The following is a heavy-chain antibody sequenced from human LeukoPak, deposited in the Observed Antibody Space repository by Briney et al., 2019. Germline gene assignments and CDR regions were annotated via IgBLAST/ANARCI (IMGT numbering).Heavy chain of an antibody. V-gene: IGHV4-34*01. J-gene: IGHJ6*03. CDR2: INHSGST. Sequence: SETLSLTCAVYGGSFSGYYWSWIRQPPGKGLEWIGEINHSGSTNYNPSLKSRVTISVDTSKNQFSLKLSSVTAADTAVYYCARGAVAANFPYYYYYMDVWGKGTTVTVSS. CDR3: ARGAVAANFPYYYYYMDV. D-gene: IGHD6-19*01. CDR1: GGSFSGYY.